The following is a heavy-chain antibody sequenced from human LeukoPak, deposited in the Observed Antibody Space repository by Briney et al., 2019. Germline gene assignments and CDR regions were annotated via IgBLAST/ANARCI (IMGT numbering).Heavy chain of an antibody. D-gene: IGHD6-19*01. Sequence: GGSLRLSCAASGFTFSSHWMSWVRQAPGKGLEWVANINQDGSEKYYVDSVEGRFTISRDNAKNSLYLQMSSLRAEDTAIYYCAKVDSYNSGWLDYWGQGTLVTVSS. CDR3: AKVDSYNSGWLDY. V-gene: IGHV3-7*04. J-gene: IGHJ4*02. CDR1: GFTFSSHW. CDR2: INQDGSEK.